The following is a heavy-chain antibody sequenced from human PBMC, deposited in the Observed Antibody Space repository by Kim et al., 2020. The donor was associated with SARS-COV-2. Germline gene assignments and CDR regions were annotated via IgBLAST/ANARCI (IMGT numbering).Heavy chain of an antibody. V-gene: IGHV3-53*01. CDR2: T. D-gene: IGHD1-26*01. Sequence: TYYADSVKGRFTISRDNSKNTLYLQRNSRRAEDTAVDYCARSSGSYSLGYCGQGTLVTVSS. J-gene: IGHJ4*02. CDR3: ARSSGSYSLGY.